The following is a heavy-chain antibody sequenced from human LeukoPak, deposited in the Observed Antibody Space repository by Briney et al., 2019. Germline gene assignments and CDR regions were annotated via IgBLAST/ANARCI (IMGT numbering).Heavy chain of an antibody. Sequence: GGSLRLLCAASGFTFDDYAMHWVRLAPGEGLEWVLGISWNGGSIGYADSVKGRFTISRDNAKNSLYLQMNSLRAEDTALYYCAKVGLRRQYYYYYGMDVWGQGTTVTVSS. V-gene: IGHV3-9*01. CDR3: AKVGLRRQYYYYYGMDV. J-gene: IGHJ6*02. CDR1: GFTFDDYA. CDR2: ISWNGGSI. D-gene: IGHD3-10*01.